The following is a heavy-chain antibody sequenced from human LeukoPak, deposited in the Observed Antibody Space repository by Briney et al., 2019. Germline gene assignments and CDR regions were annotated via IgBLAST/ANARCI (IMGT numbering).Heavy chain of an antibody. CDR2: MNPNSGNT. J-gene: IGHJ6*02. V-gene: IGHV1-8*02. Sequence: SVKVSCKASGYTFTSYDINWVRQATGQGLEWMGWMNPNSGNTGYAQKLQGRVTMTTDTSTSTAYMELRSLRSDDTAVYYCARDLIAAAGNGMDVWGQGTTVTVSS. D-gene: IGHD6-13*01. CDR1: GYTFTSYD. CDR3: ARDLIAAAGNGMDV.